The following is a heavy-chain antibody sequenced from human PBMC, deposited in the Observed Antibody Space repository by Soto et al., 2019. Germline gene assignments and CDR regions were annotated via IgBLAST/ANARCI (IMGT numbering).Heavy chain of an antibody. Sequence: EVQLVETGGGLIQPGGSLRLSCAASGFTVSGNYMSWVRQAPGKGLEWVSVIYNGGGTYYADSVKGRFTISRDNSKNTLYLQMNNLIAEDTAVYYCASTRGSSYDYWGQGTLVTVSS. CDR1: GFTVSGNY. J-gene: IGHJ4*02. D-gene: IGHD6-6*01. CDR3: ASTRGSSYDY. V-gene: IGHV3-53*02. CDR2: IYNGGGT.